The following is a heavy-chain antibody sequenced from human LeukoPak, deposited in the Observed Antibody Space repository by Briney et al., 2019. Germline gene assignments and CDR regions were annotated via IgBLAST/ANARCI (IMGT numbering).Heavy chain of an antibody. CDR1: GFTFNSYG. Sequence: GGSLRLSCAASGFTFNSYGMVWVRQAPGKGLEWVSYISSSSSAIYYADSVKGRFTTSRDNAKNSMYLQMNSLRAEDTAVYYCARAGIAVAGTLDYWGQGTLVTGSS. CDR3: ARAGIAVAGTLDY. D-gene: IGHD6-19*01. V-gene: IGHV3-48*01. CDR2: ISSSSSAI. J-gene: IGHJ4*02.